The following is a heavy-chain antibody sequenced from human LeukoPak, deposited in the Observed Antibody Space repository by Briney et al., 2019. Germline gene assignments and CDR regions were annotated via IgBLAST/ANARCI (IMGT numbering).Heavy chain of an antibody. Sequence: GGSLRLSCAASGFTFSSYAMHWVRQAPGKGLEWVAVISSDGSNKYYADSVKGRFTISRDNSKNTLYLRMNSLRAEDTALFYCARARKYCSGGTCYRYYFDYWGQGTLVTVSS. CDR2: ISSDGSNK. J-gene: IGHJ4*02. V-gene: IGHV3-30*04. CDR1: GFTFSSYA. D-gene: IGHD2-15*01. CDR3: ARARKYCSGGTCYRYYFDY.